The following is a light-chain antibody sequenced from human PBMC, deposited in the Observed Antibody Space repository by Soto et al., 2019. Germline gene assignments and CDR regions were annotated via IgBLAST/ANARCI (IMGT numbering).Light chain of an antibody. Sequence: EFVLTQSPGTLSLSPGERATLSCRASQTVDSYLVWYQQKPGQAPRLLISGASNRATGIAARFSGSGSGTDFTLTINSLEPEDFAVYYCQQRNNWPITFGQGTRLEIK. CDR2: GAS. CDR3: QQRNNWPIT. CDR1: QTVDSY. J-gene: IGKJ5*01. V-gene: IGKV3-11*01.